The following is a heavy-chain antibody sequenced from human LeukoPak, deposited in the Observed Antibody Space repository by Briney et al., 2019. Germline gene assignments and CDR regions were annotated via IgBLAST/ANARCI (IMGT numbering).Heavy chain of an antibody. D-gene: IGHD6-6*01. J-gene: IGHJ4*02. V-gene: IGHV3-30*18. CDR1: GFTFSSYG. Sequence: GGSLRLSCAASGFTFSSYGMHWVRQAPGKGLEWVAVISYDGSNKYYADSVKGRFTISRDNSKNTLYLQMNSLRAEDTAVYYCAKDEVIDSSSLPNTDWGQGTLVTVPS. CDR3: AKDEVIDSSSLPNTD. CDR2: ISYDGSNK.